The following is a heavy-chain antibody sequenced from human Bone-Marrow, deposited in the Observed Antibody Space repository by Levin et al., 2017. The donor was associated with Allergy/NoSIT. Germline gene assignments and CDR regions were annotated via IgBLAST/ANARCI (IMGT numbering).Heavy chain of an antibody. V-gene: IGHV1-2*06. CDR2: INPNSGGT. D-gene: IGHD6-13*01. CDR1: GYTFTAYN. J-gene: IGHJ4*02. CDR3: ARGGSSSSWFPNYYFDH. Sequence: ASVKVSCKSSGYTFTAYNIHWVRQAPGQGLEWMGRINPNSGGTNYAQKFQGRVTMTRDTSLTTVYMELSRLTSDDTAVYYCARGGSSSSWFPNYYFDHWGQGSPVTV.